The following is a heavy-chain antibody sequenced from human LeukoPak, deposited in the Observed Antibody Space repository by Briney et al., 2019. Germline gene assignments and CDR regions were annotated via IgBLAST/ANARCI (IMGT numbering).Heavy chain of an antibody. D-gene: IGHD3-3*01. Sequence: GGSLRLSCAASGFSVSSNYMSWVRQAPGKGLEWVSIIYSSGSIYYADSVKGRFTISRDNSKNMVYLQMNSLRVEDTAMYYCARGQTSLEWFDPWGQGTLVTVSP. CDR3: ARGQTSLEWFDP. V-gene: IGHV3-53*01. J-gene: IGHJ5*02. CDR2: IYSSGSI. CDR1: GFSVSSNY.